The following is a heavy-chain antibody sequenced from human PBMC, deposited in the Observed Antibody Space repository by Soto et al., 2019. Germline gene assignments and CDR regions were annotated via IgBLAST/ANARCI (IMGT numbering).Heavy chain of an antibody. Sequence: EEQLVESGGGLVKPGGSLRLSCAASGFTFSSYTMNWVRQAPGKGLEWVSAVSASGTGTYYSDSVKGRFTISRDNSKNTLYLQMNSLRAEDTALYYCARDQGASYGLYYFDYWGQGTLVTVSS. V-gene: IGHV3-23*04. J-gene: IGHJ4*02. D-gene: IGHD5-18*01. CDR2: VSASGTGT. CDR3: ARDQGASYGLYYFDY. CDR1: GFTFSSYT.